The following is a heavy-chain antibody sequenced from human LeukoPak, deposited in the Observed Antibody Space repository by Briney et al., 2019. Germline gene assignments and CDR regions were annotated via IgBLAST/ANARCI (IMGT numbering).Heavy chain of an antibody. D-gene: IGHD5-18*01. CDR2: ISTSGSTK. CDR3: ARDLYGYYGFDV. J-gene: IGHJ3*01. CDR1: GFTFSSYE. V-gene: IGHV3-48*03. Sequence: PGGSLRLSCAASGFTFSSYEMEWVRQAPGEGLEWLSYISTSGSTKYYADSVKGRFTISRDNAQNSLYLQMNSLRADDTAVYYCARDLYGYYGFDVWGQGTMVTVSS.